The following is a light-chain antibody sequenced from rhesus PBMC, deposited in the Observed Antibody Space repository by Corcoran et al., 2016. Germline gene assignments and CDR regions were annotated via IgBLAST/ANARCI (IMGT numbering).Light chain of an antibody. CDR1: ENVNNY. J-gene: IGKJ2*01. CDR3: QHCYGTPYR. CDR2: KAS. V-gene: IGKV1-74*01. Sequence: DIQMTQSPSSLSASVGDRVTISCRARENVNNYLNWYQQKPGKAPKLLIYKASPLQSGVPSRLSGSGSGTDYTFTISCLQPEDVATYYCQHCYGTPYRFGRGTKVEIK.